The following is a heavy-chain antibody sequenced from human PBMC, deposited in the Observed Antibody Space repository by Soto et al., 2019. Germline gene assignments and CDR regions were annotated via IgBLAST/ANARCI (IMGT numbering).Heavy chain of an antibody. CDR2: ISWNSGSI. Sequence: VQLVESGGGLVQPGRSLRLSCAASGFTFDDYAMHWVRQAPGKGLEWVSGISWNSGSIGYADSVKGRFTISRDNAKNSLYLQMNSLRAEDTALYYCAKAKTGYSSGWFDYWGQGTLVTVSS. V-gene: IGHV3-9*01. CDR3: AKAKTGYSSGWFDY. CDR1: GFTFDDYA. J-gene: IGHJ4*02. D-gene: IGHD6-19*01.